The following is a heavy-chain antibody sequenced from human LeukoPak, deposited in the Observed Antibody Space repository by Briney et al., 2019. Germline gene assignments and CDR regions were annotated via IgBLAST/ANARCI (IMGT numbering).Heavy chain of an antibody. CDR1: GYTFTTYG. Sequence: GASVKVSCTASGYTFTTYGISWVRQAPGQGLEWMGWIDAYNGNTKYAQKLQGRVSMTTDTSTSTAYMELRSLRSDDTAVYYCARDYGSGSYRFDYWGQGTLVTVSS. CDR2: IDAYNGNT. J-gene: IGHJ4*02. V-gene: IGHV1-18*01. D-gene: IGHD3-10*01. CDR3: ARDYGSGSYRFDY.